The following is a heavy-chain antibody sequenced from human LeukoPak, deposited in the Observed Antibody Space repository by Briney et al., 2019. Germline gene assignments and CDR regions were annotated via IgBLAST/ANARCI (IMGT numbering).Heavy chain of an antibody. J-gene: IGHJ6*03. CDR1: GYTFTGYY. CDR2: INPNSGGT. V-gene: IGHV1-2*02. CDR3: ARGPYIVVVPAANYYYYMDV. Sequence: ASVKVSCKASGYTFTGYYMHWVRQAPGQGLEWMGWINPNSGGTNYAQKFQGRVTMTRDTSISTAYMELSRLRSDDTAVYYCARGPYIVVVPAANYYYYMDVWGKGTTVTISS. D-gene: IGHD2-2*01.